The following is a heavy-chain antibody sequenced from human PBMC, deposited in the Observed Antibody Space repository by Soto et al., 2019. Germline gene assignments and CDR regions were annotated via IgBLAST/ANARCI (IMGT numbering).Heavy chain of an antibody. V-gene: IGHV4-39*01. D-gene: IGHD3-9*01. J-gene: IGHJ4*02. CDR3: ARTYYDILTGYFNY. CDR1: GGSISSSSYY. Sequence: SETLSLTCTVSGGSISSSSYYWGWIRQPPGKGLEWIGSIYYSGSTYYNPSLKSRVTISVDTSKNQFSLKLSSVTAADTAVYYCARTYYDILTGYFNYWGQGTLVTVS. CDR2: IYYSGST.